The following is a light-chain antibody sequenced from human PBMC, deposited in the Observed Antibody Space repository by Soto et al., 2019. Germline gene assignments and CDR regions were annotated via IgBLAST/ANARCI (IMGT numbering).Light chain of an antibody. CDR3: QQRSNWPPEVT. CDR2: DAS. J-gene: IGKJ3*01. V-gene: IGKV3-11*01. Sequence: EIVLTQSPDTLSLSPGERAILSCRASQSVSSSLAWYQQKPGQAPRLLIYDASNRATGIPARFSGSGSGTDFTLTISSLEPEDFAVYYCQQRSNWPPEVTSGPGTKVDIK. CDR1: QSVSSS.